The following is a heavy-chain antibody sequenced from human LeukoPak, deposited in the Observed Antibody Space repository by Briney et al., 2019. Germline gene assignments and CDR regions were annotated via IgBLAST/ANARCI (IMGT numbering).Heavy chain of an antibody. J-gene: IGHJ5*02. V-gene: IGHV3-21*01. CDR1: GFTFSSYS. Sequence: GGSLRLSCAASGFTFSSYSMNWVRQAPGKGLEWVSSISSSSSYIYYADSVKGRFTISRDNAKNSLYLQMNSLRAEDTAVYYCARADAYYYGSNWFDPWGQGTLVTVSS. CDR2: ISSSSSYI. CDR3: ARADAYYYGSNWFDP. D-gene: IGHD3-10*01.